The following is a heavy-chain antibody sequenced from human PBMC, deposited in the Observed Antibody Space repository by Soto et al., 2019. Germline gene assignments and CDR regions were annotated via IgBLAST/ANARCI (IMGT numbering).Heavy chain of an antibody. CDR1: GYTFTSYY. CDR3: ARSIVVVTALDY. CDR2: INPSGGST. Sequence: ASVKVSCKASGYTFTSYYMHWVRQAPGQGLEWMGRINPSGGSTSYAQKFQGRVTMTRNTSASTAYMELSSLRSEDTAVYYCARSIVVVTALDYWGQGTLVTVSS. D-gene: IGHD2-21*02. J-gene: IGHJ4*02. V-gene: IGHV1-46*01.